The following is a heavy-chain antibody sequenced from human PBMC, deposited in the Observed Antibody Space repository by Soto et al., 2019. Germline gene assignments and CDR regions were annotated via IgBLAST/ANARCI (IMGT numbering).Heavy chain of an antibody. D-gene: IGHD4-17*01. Sequence: TSETLSLTCTVSGGSISSSSYYWGWIRQPPGKGLEWIGSIYYSGSTYYNPSLKSRVTISVDTSKNQFSLKLSSVTAADTAVYYCARHGGTTETKHFDYWGQGTLVTVSS. CDR2: IYYSGST. J-gene: IGHJ4*02. CDR3: ARHGGTTETKHFDY. CDR1: GGSISSSSYY. V-gene: IGHV4-39*01.